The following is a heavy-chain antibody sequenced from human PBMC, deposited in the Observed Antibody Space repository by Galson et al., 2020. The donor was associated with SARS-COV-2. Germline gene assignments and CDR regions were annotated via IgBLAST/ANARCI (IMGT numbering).Heavy chain of an antibody. J-gene: IGHJ3*01. CDR1: GFTFSNFG. D-gene: IGHD6-13*01. V-gene: IGHV3-30*03. Sequence: GESLKISCATSGFTFSNFGMHWVRQAPGKGLEWVAVISTDGNNKYDSDSVKGRFTISRDNSNNTLYLHMNSLRPEDTAVYFCARSAYSSTWTLGDAFYVWGQGTLVTVS. CDR3: ARSAYSSTWTLGDAFYV. CDR2: ISTDGNNK.